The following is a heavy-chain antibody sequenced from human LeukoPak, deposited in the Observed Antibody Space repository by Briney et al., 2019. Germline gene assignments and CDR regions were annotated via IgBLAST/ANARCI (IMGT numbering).Heavy chain of an antibody. J-gene: IGHJ4*01. V-gene: IGHV3-11*01. D-gene: IGHD1-7*01. CDR3: ARTYNWDYPFQY. CDR1: GFTFSDYY. CDR2: ISSSGSTI. Sequence: PGGSLRLSCAASGFTFSDYYMSWIRQAPGKGLEWVSYISSSGSTIYYVDSVKGRFTISRDNAKNSLYLQMNSLRAEDTAVYYCARTYNWDYPFQYWGQGTLVTVSS.